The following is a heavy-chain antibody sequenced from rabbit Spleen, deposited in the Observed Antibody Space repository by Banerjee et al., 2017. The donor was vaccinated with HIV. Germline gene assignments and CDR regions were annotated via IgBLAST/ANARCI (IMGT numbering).Heavy chain of an antibody. J-gene: IGHJ3*01. Sequence: QSLEESGGGLVKPGGTLTLTCTVSGVDFSSYYYMCWVRQAPGKGLEWIGCIYAGSSGSTYYASWAKGRFTISKTSSTTVTLQMTSLTAADTATYFCARAPYYSGAGGLAYASTRLDLWARGPSSPS. CDR1: GVDFSSYYY. CDR2: IYAGSSGST. D-gene: IGHD6-1*01. V-gene: IGHV1S40*01. CDR3: ARAPYYSGAGGLAYASTRLDL.